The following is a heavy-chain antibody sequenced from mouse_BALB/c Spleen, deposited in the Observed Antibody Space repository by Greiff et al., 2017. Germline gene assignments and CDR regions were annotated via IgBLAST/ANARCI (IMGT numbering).Heavy chain of an antibody. CDR3: ARGYDGPYYNAMDY. CDR1: GFTFSDYY. V-gene: IGHV5-4*02. Sequence: EVKLVESGGGLVKPGGSLKLTCAASGFTFSDYYMYWVRQTPEKRLVWVATISDGGSYTYYPDSVKGRFTISRDNAKNNLYLQMSSLKSEDTAMYYCARGYDGPYYNAMDYWGQGTSVTVAS. CDR2: ISDGGSYT. J-gene: IGHJ4*01. D-gene: IGHD2-12*01.